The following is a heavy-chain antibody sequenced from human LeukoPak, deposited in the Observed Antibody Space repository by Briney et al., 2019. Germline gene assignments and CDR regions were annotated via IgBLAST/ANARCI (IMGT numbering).Heavy chain of an antibody. CDR2: IYYSGST. CDR1: GGSISSYC. Sequence: SETLSLTCTVSGGSISSYCWSWIRQPPGKGLEWIGYIYYSGSTNYNPSLKSRVTISVDTSKNQFSLKLSSVTAADTAVYYCARSGGSGSYYNAAFDIWGQGTMVTVSS. CDR3: ARSGGSGSYYNAAFDI. J-gene: IGHJ3*02. D-gene: IGHD3-10*01. V-gene: IGHV4-59*01.